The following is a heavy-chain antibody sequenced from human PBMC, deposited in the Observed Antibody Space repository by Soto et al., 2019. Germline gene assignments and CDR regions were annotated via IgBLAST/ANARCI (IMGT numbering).Heavy chain of an antibody. CDR3: ARDMGCSSTSCYLSAFDT. J-gene: IGHJ3*02. Sequence: PGGSLRLSCAASGFTFSDYYMSWIRQAPGKGLEWVSYISSSGSTIYYADSVKGRFTISRDNAKNSLYLQMNSLRAEDTTVYYCARDMGCSSTSCYLSAFDTWGQGTMLTVSS. D-gene: IGHD2-2*01. CDR2: ISSSGSTI. CDR1: GFTFSDYY. V-gene: IGHV3-11*01.